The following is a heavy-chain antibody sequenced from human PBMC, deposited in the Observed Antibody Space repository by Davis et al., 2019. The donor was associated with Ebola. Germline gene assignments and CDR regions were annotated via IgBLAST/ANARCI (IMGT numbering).Heavy chain of an antibody. CDR1: GFTFSSYS. D-gene: IGHD6-13*01. CDR3: ARDRLRGYSSSWANYYGMDV. CDR2: ISSSSSYI. J-gene: IGHJ6*02. V-gene: IGHV3-21*01. Sequence: GESLKISCAASGFTFSSYSMNWVRQAPGKGLEWVSSISSSSSYIYYADSVKGRFTISRDNAKNSLYLQMNSLRAEDTAVYYCARDRLRGYSSSWANYYGMDVWGQGTTVTVSS.